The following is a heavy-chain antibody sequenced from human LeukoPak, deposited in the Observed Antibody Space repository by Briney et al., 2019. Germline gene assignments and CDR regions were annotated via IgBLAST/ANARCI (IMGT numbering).Heavy chain of an antibody. CDR2: IWYDGSNK. CDR3: ARGASDGGNSLDY. J-gene: IGHJ4*02. CDR1: GFTFSSYG. D-gene: IGHD4-23*01. Sequence: GRSLRLSCAASGFTFSSYGMHWVRQAPGKGLEWVAVIWYDGSNKYYADSVKGRFTISRDNSNNMLYLQMNSLRAEDTAVYNCARGASDGGNSLDYWGQGTLVTVSS. V-gene: IGHV3-33*01.